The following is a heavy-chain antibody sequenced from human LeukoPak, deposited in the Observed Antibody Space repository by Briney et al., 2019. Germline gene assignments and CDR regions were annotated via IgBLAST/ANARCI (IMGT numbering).Heavy chain of an antibody. D-gene: IGHD3-9*01. V-gene: IGHV4-59*01. CDR3: ARESDWLFDS. Sequence: PSETLSLTCTVSGGSMNNYYWSWIRQPPGKGLEWLASIYYSGAPTYNPSLKRRATISVDTSKNQFSLKMRSVTTADTAAYFCARESDWLFDSWGQGALVTVSS. CDR1: GGSMNNYY. CDR2: IYYSGAP. J-gene: IGHJ4*02.